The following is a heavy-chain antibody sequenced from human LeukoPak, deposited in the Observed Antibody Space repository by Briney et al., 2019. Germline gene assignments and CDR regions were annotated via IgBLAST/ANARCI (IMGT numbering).Heavy chain of an antibody. Sequence: SVKVSCKASGGTFSSYAISWVRQAPGQGLEWMGGIIPIFGTANYAQKFQGRVTITADESTSTAYMELSSLRSEDTAVYYCARFGDCSSTSCYMEWSYFDYWGQGTLVTVSS. CDR3: ARFGDCSSTSCYMEWSYFDY. CDR2: IIPIFGTA. V-gene: IGHV1-69*13. CDR1: GGTFSSYA. J-gene: IGHJ4*02. D-gene: IGHD2-2*02.